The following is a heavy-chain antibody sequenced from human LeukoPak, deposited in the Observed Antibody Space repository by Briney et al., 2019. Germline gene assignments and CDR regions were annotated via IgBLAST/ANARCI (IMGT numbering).Heavy chain of an antibody. V-gene: IGHV1-2*02. CDR1: GYTFTSYY. J-gene: IGHJ3*02. Sequence: ASVKVSCKASGYTFTSYYMHWVRQAPGQGLEWMGWINPNSGGTNYAQKFQGRVTMTRDTSISTAYMELSRLRSDDTAVYYCARGHAPNYDILTGYNGRIKTDAFDIWGQGTMVTVSS. CDR2: INPNSGGT. D-gene: IGHD3-9*01. CDR3: ARGHAPNYDILTGYNGRIKTDAFDI.